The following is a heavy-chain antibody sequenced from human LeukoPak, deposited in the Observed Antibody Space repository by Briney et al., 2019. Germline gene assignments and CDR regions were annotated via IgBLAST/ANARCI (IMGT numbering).Heavy chain of an antibody. CDR2: ISAYNGNT. CDR1: GYTFTSYG. Sequence: GASVKVSCKASGYTFTSYGISWVRQAPGQGLEWMGWISAYNGNTNYAQKLQGRVTMTTDTSTSTAYMELRSLRSDDTAVYYCARESSSGWYGGYFDYWGQGTLVTVSS. D-gene: IGHD6-19*01. V-gene: IGHV1-18*01. CDR3: ARESSSGWYGGYFDY. J-gene: IGHJ4*02.